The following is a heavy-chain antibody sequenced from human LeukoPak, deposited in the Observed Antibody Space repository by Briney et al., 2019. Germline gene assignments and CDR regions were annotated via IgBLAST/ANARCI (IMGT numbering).Heavy chain of an antibody. CDR3: ARGLSGSYTYYFDY. Sequence: GGSLRLSCADSGFTFSSYAMSWVRQAPGKGLEWVSYISSSSSTIYYADSVKGRFTISRDNAKNSLYLQMNSLRAEDTAVYYCARGLSGSYTYYFDYWGQGTLVAVSS. CDR2: ISSSSSTI. J-gene: IGHJ4*02. V-gene: IGHV3-48*04. CDR1: GFTFSSYA. D-gene: IGHD1-26*01.